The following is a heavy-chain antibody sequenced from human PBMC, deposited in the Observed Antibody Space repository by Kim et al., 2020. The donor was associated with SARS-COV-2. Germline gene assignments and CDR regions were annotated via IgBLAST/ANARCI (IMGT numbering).Heavy chain of an antibody. Sequence: ASVKVSCKASGDTFTSYYIHWVRQAPGQGLEWMGIINPSGSGASYAQKFQGRVTMTRDTSTSTVYMELSSLRSEDTAVYYCARGGSSTWGWYFDLWGRGTLVTVSS. CDR3: ARGGSSTWGWYFDL. CDR1: GDTFTSYY. D-gene: IGHD2-2*01. J-gene: IGHJ2*01. CDR2: INPSGSGA. V-gene: IGHV1-46*01.